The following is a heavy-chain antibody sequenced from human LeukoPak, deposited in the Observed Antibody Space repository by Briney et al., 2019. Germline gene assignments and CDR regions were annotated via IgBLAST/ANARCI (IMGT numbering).Heavy chain of an antibody. J-gene: IGHJ6*02. Sequence: GGSLRLSCAASGFTFSSYSMNWVRQAPGKGLEWVSYISSSSSTIYYADSVKGRFTISRDNAKNSLYLQMNSLRDEDTAVYYCARANYYDSSGYPSGMDVWGQGTTVTVSS. CDR1: GFTFSSYS. CDR2: ISSSSSTI. V-gene: IGHV3-48*02. D-gene: IGHD3-22*01. CDR3: ARANYYDSSGYPSGMDV.